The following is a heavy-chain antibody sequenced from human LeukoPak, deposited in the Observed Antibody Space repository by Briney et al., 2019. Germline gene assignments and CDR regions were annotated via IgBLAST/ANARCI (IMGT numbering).Heavy chain of an antibody. CDR1: GGSISSSSYY. Sequence: KPSETLSLTCTVSGGSISSSSYYWGWIRQPPGKGLEWIGSIYYSGSTYYNPSLKSRVTISVDTSKNQFSLKLSSVTAADTAVYYCAGGSYYGVFDYWGQGTPVTVSS. CDR3: AGGSYYGVFDY. J-gene: IGHJ4*02. D-gene: IGHD1-26*01. V-gene: IGHV4-39*07. CDR2: IYYSGST.